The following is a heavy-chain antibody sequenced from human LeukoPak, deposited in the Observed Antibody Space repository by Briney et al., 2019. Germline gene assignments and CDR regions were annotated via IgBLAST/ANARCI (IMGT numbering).Heavy chain of an antibody. V-gene: IGHV4-59*01. CDR1: GGSISSYY. CDR2: IYYSGST. D-gene: IGHD3-22*01. CDR3: ARVNYDRTAAFDI. Sequence: SETLSLTCTVTGGSISSYYWSWIRQPPGKGLKWIGYIYYSGSTNYNPSLKSRVTISVDTSKNQFSLKLSSVTAADTAVYYCARVNYDRTAAFDIWGQGTMVTVSS. J-gene: IGHJ3*02.